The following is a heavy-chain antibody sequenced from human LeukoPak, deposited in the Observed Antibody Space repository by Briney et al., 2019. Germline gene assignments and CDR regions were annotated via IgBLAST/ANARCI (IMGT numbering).Heavy chain of an antibody. CDR2: IWYDESNK. CDR1: GFTFSSYG. V-gene: IGHV3-33*01. Sequence: GGSLRLSCAASGFTFSSYGMHWVRQAPGKGLEWVAFIWYDESNKFYADSVKGRFTISRDNSKNTLYLQMNSLRAEDTAVYYCARDRIIVVPDYYFDYWGQGTLVTVSS. CDR3: ARDRIIVVPDYYFDY. J-gene: IGHJ4*02. D-gene: IGHD3-22*01.